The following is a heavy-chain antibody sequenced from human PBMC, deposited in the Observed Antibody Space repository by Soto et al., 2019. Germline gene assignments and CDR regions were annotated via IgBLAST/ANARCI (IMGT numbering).Heavy chain of an antibody. CDR3: AREENCRGGTCYSEYFHH. CDR2: VNPSGGSA. Sequence: ASVKVSCKTSGYIFTAYSMHWVRQAPGQGLEWIGVVNPSGGSAHYAQSFEGRVTLTRDTSTSTFYMELSSLRSEDTAVYYCAREENCRGGTCYSEYFHHWGQGTLVNV. CDR1: GYIFTAYS. V-gene: IGHV1-46*01. D-gene: IGHD2-15*01. J-gene: IGHJ1*01.